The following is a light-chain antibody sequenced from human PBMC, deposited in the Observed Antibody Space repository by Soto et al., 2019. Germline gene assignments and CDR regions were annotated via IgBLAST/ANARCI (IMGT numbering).Light chain of an antibody. CDR2: DAS. CDR1: QSVASD. J-gene: IGKJ1*01. CDR3: QQYNYWPQT. V-gene: IGKV3-15*01. Sequence: ELVVTQSPATLSVSPGERATLSCRASQSVASDFAWYQQKPGQAPRLLIYDASTRATGIPARFSGSGSGTEFTLTISSPQSEDFAVYYCQQYNYWPQTFGQGTKV.